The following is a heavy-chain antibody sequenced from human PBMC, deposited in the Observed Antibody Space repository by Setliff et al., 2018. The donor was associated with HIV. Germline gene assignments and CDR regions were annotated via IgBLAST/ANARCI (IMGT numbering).Heavy chain of an antibody. D-gene: IGHD6-13*01. CDR3: ARGVAAAGL. CDR2: IYQSATS. J-gene: IGHJ4*02. Sequence: SETLSLTCAVSGYSISSAFSWGWIRQPPGKGLEWIGSIYQSATSFYNPSLKSRVTISMDTSKNHFSLKLSSVTAADTAVYYCARGVAAAGLWGQGTLVTVSS. CDR1: GYSISSAFS. V-gene: IGHV4-38-2*01.